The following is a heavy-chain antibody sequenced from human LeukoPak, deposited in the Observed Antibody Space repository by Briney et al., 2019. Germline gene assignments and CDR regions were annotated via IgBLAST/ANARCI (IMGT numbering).Heavy chain of an antibody. J-gene: IGHJ6*02. D-gene: IGHD3-10*01. CDR2: IVVGSGNT. CDR1: GITFRSSA. CDR3: TAARGGIIITLGDYFYGMDV. V-gene: IGHV1-58*01. Sequence: SVKVSCKASGITFRSSAVQWVRQARGQRLEWIGWIVVGSGNTNYAQQFQDRVTITRDMSTGTAYMELSSLRSEDTAVYYCTAARGGIIITLGDYFYGMDVWGQGTTIPVFS.